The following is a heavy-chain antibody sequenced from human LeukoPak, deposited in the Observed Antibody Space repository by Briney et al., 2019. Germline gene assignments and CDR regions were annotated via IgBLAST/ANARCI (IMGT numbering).Heavy chain of an antibody. V-gene: IGHV3-49*04. D-gene: IGHD6-13*01. CDR2: IRSKAYGGTT. CDR1: GFTFGDYA. CDR3: TRAGIAAAGELDY. Sequence: GGSLRLSCTASGFTFGDYAMSWVRQAPGKGLEWVGFIRSKAYGGTTEYAASVKGRFTISRDDSKSIAYLQMNSLKTEDTAVYYCTRAGIAAAGELDYWGQGTLVTVSS. J-gene: IGHJ4*02.